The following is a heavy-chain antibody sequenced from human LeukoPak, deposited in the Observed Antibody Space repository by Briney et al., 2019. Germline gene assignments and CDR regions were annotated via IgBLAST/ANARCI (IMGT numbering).Heavy chain of an antibody. CDR3: AAGYSSGYYPLDY. J-gene: IGHJ4*02. V-gene: IGHV1-2*04. CDR1: GYTFTGYY. CDR2: INPNSGGT. Sequence: ASVKVSCKASGYTFTGYYMHWVRQAPGQGLEWMGWINPNSGGTNYAQKFQAWVTMTRDTSISTAYMELSRLRSDDTAVYYCAAGYSSGYYPLDYWGQGTLVTVSS. D-gene: IGHD3-22*01.